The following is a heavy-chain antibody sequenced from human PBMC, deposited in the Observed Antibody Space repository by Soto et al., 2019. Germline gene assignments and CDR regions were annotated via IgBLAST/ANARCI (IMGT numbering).Heavy chain of an antibody. CDR1: GFTFSNYG. Sequence: QVQLVESGGGVVQPGRSLRLSCAASGFTFSNYGMHWVRQAPGKGLERVAVISYDGTNKYYVDSVKGRFTISRDNSKSTLYRQMNSLRTEDTAVYYWANDPRKIFGAISGQGTMVTVSS. CDR2: ISYDGTNK. V-gene: IGHV3-30*18. D-gene: IGHD3-3*01. CDR3: ANDPRKIFGAI. J-gene: IGHJ3*02.